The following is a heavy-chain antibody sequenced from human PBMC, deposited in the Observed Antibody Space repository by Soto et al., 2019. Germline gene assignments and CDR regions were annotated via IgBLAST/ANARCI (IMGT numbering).Heavy chain of an antibody. Sequence: GGSLRLSCAASGFTFSSYAMSWVRQAPGKGLEWVSAISGSGGSTYYADSVKGRFTISRDNSKNTLYLQMNSLRAEDTAVYYCAKPTLRDYYDSSGYAYFDYWGQGTLVTVSS. V-gene: IGHV3-23*01. J-gene: IGHJ4*02. D-gene: IGHD3-22*01. CDR2: ISGSGGST. CDR3: AKPTLRDYYDSSGYAYFDY. CDR1: GFTFSSYA.